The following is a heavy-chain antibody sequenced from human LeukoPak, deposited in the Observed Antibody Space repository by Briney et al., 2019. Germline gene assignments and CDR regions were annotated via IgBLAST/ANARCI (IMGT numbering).Heavy chain of an antibody. CDR3: ARDLYCSSTSCDY. CDR2: INPNSGGT. D-gene: IGHD2-2*01. CDR1: GYTFTSYA. V-gene: IGHV1-2*06. Sequence: ASVKVSCKASGYTFTSYAMNWVRQAPGQGLEWMGRINPNSGGTNYAQKFQGRVTMTRDTSISTAYMELSRLRSDDTAVYYCARDLYCSSTSCDYWGQGTLVTVSS. J-gene: IGHJ4*02.